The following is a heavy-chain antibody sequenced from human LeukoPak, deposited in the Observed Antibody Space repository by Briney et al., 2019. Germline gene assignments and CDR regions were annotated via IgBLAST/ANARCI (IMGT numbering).Heavy chain of an antibody. CDR3: ARERRDGYKVYFDY. CDR1: GGSISSYY. V-gene: IGHV4-59*01. J-gene: IGHJ4*02. Sequence: SETLSLTCTVSGGSISSYYWSWIRQPPGKGLEWIGYVYYSGSTNYNPSLKSRVTISVDTSKNQFSLRLSSVTAADTAVYYCARERRDGYKVYFDYWGQGTLVTVSS. CDR2: VYYSGST. D-gene: IGHD5-24*01.